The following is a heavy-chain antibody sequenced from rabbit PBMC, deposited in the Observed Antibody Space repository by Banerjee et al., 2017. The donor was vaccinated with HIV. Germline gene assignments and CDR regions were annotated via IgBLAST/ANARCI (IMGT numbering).Heavy chain of an antibody. Sequence: QQQLEESGGGLVKPGGTLTLTCKASGFTLSSYWMCWVRQAPGKGLEWIGCVYNDDGTTYYASWTKGRFTISKTSSTTVTLQMTSLTAADTATYFCARDLVGRADPVDLWGPGTLVTVS. CDR1: GFTLSSYW. CDR2: VYNDDGTT. CDR3: ARDLVGRADPVDL. D-gene: IGHD7-1*01. V-gene: IGHV1S45*01. J-gene: IGHJ4*01.